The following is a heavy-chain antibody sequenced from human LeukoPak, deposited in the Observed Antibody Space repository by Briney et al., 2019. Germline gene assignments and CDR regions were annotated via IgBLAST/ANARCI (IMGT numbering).Heavy chain of an antibody. CDR2: INPSGGST. J-gene: IGHJ5*02. CDR1: GYTFTSYY. D-gene: IGHD6-13*01. V-gene: IGHV1-46*01. CDR3: ARDRGLGYSSSWYGNWFDP. Sequence: GASVKVSCKASGYTFTSYYMHWVRQAPGQGLEWMGIINPSGGSTSYAQKFQGKVTMTRDTSTSTVYMELSSLRSEDTAVYCCARDRGLGYSSSWYGNWFDPWGQGTLVTVSS.